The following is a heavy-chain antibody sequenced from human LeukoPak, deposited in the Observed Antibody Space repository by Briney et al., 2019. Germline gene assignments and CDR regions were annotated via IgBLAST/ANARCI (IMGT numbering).Heavy chain of an antibody. D-gene: IGHD3-3*01. CDR1: GGSISSGGYY. Sequence: SETLSLTCTVSGGSISSGGYYWSWIRQHPGKGLEWIGYIYYSGSTYYNPSLKSRVTISVDTSKNQFSLKLSSVTAADTAVYYCAREHLRGTIFGVAIIMDVWGQGTTVTVSS. CDR2: IYYSGST. V-gene: IGHV4-31*03. J-gene: IGHJ6*02. CDR3: AREHLRGTIFGVAIIMDV.